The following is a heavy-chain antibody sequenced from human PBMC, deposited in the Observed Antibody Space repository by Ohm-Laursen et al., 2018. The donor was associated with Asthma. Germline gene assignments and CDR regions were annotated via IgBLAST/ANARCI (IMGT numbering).Heavy chain of an antibody. J-gene: IGHJ5*02. V-gene: IGHV3-7*01. CDR3: ATGEDDIGDSGWFEH. Sequence: LSLTCAASGFTFSGSWMIWVRQAPGKGLQWLAFIKPDGSQTYYADSLEVRFSISRDNSKNSLYLQMSSLRGEDTALYYCATGEDDIGDSGWFEHWGQGTLVTVSS. CDR1: GFTFSGSW. D-gene: IGHD2-21*02. CDR2: IKPDGSQT.